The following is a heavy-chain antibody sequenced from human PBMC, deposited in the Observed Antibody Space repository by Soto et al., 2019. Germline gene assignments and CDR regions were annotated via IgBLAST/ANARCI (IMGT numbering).Heavy chain of an antibody. J-gene: IGHJ4*02. Sequence: GGSLRLSCAASGFTFSSYAMSWVRQAPGKGLEWVSGISWNSGSIGYADSVKGRFTISRDNAKNSLYLQMNSLRAEDTALYYCAKAGFWSGYYSLVDYWGQGTLVTVSS. D-gene: IGHD3-3*01. CDR3: AKAGFWSGYYSLVDY. V-gene: IGHV3-9*01. CDR1: GFTFSSYA. CDR2: ISWNSGSI.